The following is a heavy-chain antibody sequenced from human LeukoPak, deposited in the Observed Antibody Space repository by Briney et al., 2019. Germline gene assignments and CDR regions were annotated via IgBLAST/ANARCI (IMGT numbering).Heavy chain of an antibody. Sequence: GGSLRLSCAASGFTFSSHAMSWVRQAPGKGLEWVSGIDNSGSHTYYADSVKGRFTISRDNSKNTLHLQMNNLRAEDTALYYCAKDYPGGEEVYWGQGTLVTVSS. V-gene: IGHV3-23*01. CDR1: GFTFSSHA. CDR2: IDNSGSHT. D-gene: IGHD2-21*01. CDR3: AKDYPGGEEVY. J-gene: IGHJ4*02.